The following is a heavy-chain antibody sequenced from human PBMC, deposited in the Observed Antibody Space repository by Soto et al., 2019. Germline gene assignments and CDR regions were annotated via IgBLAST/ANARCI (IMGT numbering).Heavy chain of an antibody. Sequence: PAGSLRLSCAVSGLTFKNAWMTWVRRAPGKGLEWIGRIKNKPDGGTTDYAAPVKGRFIISRDDSKNMLYLQMHSLKTDDTAVYYCATVGYCGGDWCYASYYGMDVWGQGTTVTVSS. CDR3: ATVGYCGGDWCYASYYGMDV. J-gene: IGHJ6*02. D-gene: IGHD2-21*02. V-gene: IGHV3-15*01. CDR2: IKNKPDGGTT. CDR1: GLTFKNAW.